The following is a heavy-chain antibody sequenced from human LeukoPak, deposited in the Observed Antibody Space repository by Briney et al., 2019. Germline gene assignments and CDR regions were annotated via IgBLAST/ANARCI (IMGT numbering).Heavy chain of an antibody. J-gene: IGHJ6*02. Sequence: ASVKVSCKASGYTFTGYYMHWARQAPGQGLEWMGWINPNSGGTNYAQKFQGRVTMTRDTSISTAYMELSRLRSDDTAVYYCARDRPYYYDSSGYYYYGMDVWGQGTTVTVSS. V-gene: IGHV1-2*02. CDR2: INPNSGGT. CDR1: GYTFTGYY. D-gene: IGHD3-22*01. CDR3: ARDRPYYYDSSGYYYYGMDV.